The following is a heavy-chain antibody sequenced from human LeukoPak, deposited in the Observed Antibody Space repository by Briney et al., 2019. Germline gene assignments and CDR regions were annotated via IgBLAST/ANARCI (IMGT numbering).Heavy chain of an antibody. Sequence: PGGSLRLSCAASGFTFSSYGMHWVRQAPGKGLEWVAVISYDGSNKYYADSVKGRFTISRDNSKNTLYLQMNSLRLEDTAVYYCAKGTSGNYWRNPFDIWGQGTIVTVSS. D-gene: IGHD1-26*01. CDR1: GFTFSSYG. V-gene: IGHV3-30*18. CDR2: ISYDGSNK. CDR3: AKGTSGNYWRNPFDI. J-gene: IGHJ3*02.